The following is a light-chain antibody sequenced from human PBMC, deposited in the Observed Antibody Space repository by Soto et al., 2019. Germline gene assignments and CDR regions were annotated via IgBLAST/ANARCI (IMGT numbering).Light chain of an antibody. CDR1: QSVSTY. Sequence: IVLTQSPATLSLSPGERAALSCRASQSVSTYLAWYQQKPGQAPRLLIYDASTRATGIPGRFSGSGSGTDFTLAISSLEPEDFAVYYYQQRSNWPLTFGGGTKVEIK. J-gene: IGKJ4*01. CDR2: DAS. CDR3: QQRSNWPLT. V-gene: IGKV3-11*01.